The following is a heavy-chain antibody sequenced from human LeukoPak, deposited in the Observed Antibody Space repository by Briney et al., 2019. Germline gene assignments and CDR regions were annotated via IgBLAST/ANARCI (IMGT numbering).Heavy chain of an antibody. CDR2: ISSSSSTI. CDR1: GFTLSSYS. D-gene: IGHD2-15*01. Sequence: GGSLRLSCAASGFTLSSYSMNWVRQAPGKGLEWVSYISSSSSTIYYADSVKGRFTISRDNAKNSLYLQMNSLRAEDTAVYYCASSSPLLLRYLNYFDYWGQGTLVTVSS. CDR3: ASSSPLLLRYLNYFDY. V-gene: IGHV3-48*04. J-gene: IGHJ4*02.